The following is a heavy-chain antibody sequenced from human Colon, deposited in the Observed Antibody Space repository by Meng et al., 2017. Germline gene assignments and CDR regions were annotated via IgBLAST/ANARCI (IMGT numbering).Heavy chain of an antibody. Sequence: ASVKVSCKASGYTFTGYYMHWVRQAPGQGLEWMGRINPNSGGTNYAQKFQGRVTMTRDTSIGTAYMELSRLRSDDTAVYYCARDRPLTGDFSDYWGQGNLVNVSS. CDR3: ARDRPLTGDFSDY. V-gene: IGHV1-2*06. D-gene: IGHD2-21*02. J-gene: IGHJ4*02. CDR1: GYTFTGYY. CDR2: INPNSGGT.